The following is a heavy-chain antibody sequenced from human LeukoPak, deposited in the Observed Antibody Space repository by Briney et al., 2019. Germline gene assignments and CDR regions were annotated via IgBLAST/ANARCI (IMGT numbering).Heavy chain of an antibody. V-gene: IGHV4-61*02. CDR1: GGSISSGSYY. Sequence: PSETLSLTCTVSGGSISSGSYYWSWLRQPAGKGLEWIGRIYTSGSTNYNPSLKSRVTISVDTSKNQFSLKLSSVTAADTAVYYCASYYDSSGFDIWGQGTMVTVSS. J-gene: IGHJ3*02. D-gene: IGHD3-22*01. CDR2: IYTSGST. CDR3: ASYYDSSGFDI.